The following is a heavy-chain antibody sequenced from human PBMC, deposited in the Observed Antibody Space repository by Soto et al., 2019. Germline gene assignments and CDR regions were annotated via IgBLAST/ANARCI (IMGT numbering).Heavy chain of an antibody. CDR1: GGSISSGDYY. CDR3: ARYQKGPFDY. J-gene: IGHJ4*02. D-gene: IGHD2-2*01. V-gene: IGHV4-30-4*01. Sequence: TLSRSCPVSGGSISSGDYYWSWIRQPPGKGLEWIGYIYYTGSTYYNPSLKSRLTISVDTSKNQFSLKLTSVTAADTDVYFCARYQKGPFDYWGQGTLVTVYS. CDR2: IYYTGST.